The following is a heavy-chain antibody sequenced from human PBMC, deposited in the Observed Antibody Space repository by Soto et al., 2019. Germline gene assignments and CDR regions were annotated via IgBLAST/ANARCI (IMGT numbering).Heavy chain of an antibody. CDR2: INPSGGST. J-gene: IGHJ3*02. V-gene: IGHV1-46*03. D-gene: IGHD1-26*01. Sequence: QVQLVQSGAEVKKPGASVKVSCKASGYTFTSYYMHWVRQAPGQGLEWMGIINPSGGSTSYAQKFQGRVTMTRDTSTSTVYMELSSLRSEDTAVYYCALVGARHVDAFDIWGQGTMVTVSS. CDR1: GYTFTSYY. CDR3: ALVGARHVDAFDI.